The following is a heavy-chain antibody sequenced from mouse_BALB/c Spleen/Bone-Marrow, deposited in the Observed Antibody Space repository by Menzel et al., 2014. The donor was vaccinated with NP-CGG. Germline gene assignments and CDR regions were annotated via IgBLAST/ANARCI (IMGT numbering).Heavy chain of an antibody. Sequence: VQLKESGAEFVKPGASVILSCTVSGFNIKDTYMHWVKVRPEQGLEWIGRIEPANGNTKYEPKFQGKATITADKSSNTAYMHLSSLTSEDTAVYYRARLGDWGYGGQGTTLTVSP. CDR2: IEPANGNT. CDR3: ARLGDWGY. D-gene: IGHD3-3*01. CDR1: GFNIKDTY. J-gene: IGHJ2*01. V-gene: IGHV14-3*02.